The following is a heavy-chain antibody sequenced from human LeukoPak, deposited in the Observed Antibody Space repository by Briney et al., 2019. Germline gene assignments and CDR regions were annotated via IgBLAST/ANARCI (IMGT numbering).Heavy chain of an antibody. CDR2: ISGSGGST. J-gene: IGHJ3*02. V-gene: IGHV3-23*01. D-gene: IGHD2-21*02. CDR3: AKDPSCGGDCPPGELDAFDI. CDR1: GFTFSSYA. Sequence: PGGSLRLSCAASGFTFSSYAMSWVRQAPGKGLEWVSAISGSGGSTYYADSVKGRFTISRDNSKNTLYLQMNSLRAEDTAVYYCAKDPSCGGDCPPGELDAFDIWGQGTMVTVSS.